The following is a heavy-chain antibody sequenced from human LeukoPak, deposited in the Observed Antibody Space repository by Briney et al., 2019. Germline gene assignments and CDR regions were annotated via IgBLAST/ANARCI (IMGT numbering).Heavy chain of an antibody. V-gene: IGHV3-21*01. Sequence: GGSLRLSCAASGFTFSSYSMNWDRQAPGKGLEWVSSISSSSSYIYYADSVKGRFTISRDNAKNSLYLQMNSLRAEDTAVYYCARDLFGAKMIVDPGYWGQGTLVTVSS. D-gene: IGHD3-22*01. J-gene: IGHJ4*02. CDR1: GFTFSSYS. CDR3: ARDLFGAKMIVDPGY. CDR2: ISSSSSYI.